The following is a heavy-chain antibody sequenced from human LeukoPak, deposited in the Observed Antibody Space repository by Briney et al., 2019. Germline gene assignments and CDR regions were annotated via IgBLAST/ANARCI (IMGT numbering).Heavy chain of an antibody. Sequence: SVKVSCQASGFAFTSSALQWVRQPRGQRRAGLGWIIVGSGETSYAQKLQERVTITTDMSTGTSYMELSSLSPEDTAVYFCAAERYSGSCCWFDPWGQGTLVTVSS. V-gene: IGHV1-58*01. CDR2: IIVGSGET. D-gene: IGHD5-12*01. CDR1: GFAFTSSA. CDR3: AAERYSGSCCWFDP. J-gene: IGHJ5*02.